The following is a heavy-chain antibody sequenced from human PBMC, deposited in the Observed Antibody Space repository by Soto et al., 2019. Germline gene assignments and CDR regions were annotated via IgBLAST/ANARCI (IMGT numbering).Heavy chain of an antibody. CDR1: GYTFSSYA. D-gene: IGHD7-27*01. Sequence: QVQLVQSGAEVKKPGASVKVSCKASGYTFSSYAMHWVRQAPGKGLEWVAVISYDGSNKYYADSVKGRFTISRDNSKNTLYLQMNSLRAEDTAVYYCARDRNWGLSGGPDYWGQGTLVTVSS. CDR3: ARDRNWGLSGGPDY. CDR2: ISYDGSNK. V-gene: IGHV3-30-3*01. J-gene: IGHJ4*02.